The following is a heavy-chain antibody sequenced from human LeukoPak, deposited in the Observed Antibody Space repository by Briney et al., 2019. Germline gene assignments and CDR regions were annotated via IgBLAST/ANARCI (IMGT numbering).Heavy chain of an antibody. Sequence: GASVKVSCKASGYTFTGYYMHWVRQAPGQGLEWMGWINPNSGSTNYAQKFQDRVTMTRDTSISTAYMELSRLRSDDTAVDYCARRGNIYAYDYWGQGTLVTVSS. D-gene: IGHD5-18*01. V-gene: IGHV1-2*02. CDR1: GYTFTGYY. CDR3: ARRGNIYAYDY. CDR2: INPNSGST. J-gene: IGHJ4*02.